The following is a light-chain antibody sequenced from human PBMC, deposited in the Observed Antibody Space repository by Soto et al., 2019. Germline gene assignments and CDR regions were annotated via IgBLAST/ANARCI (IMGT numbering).Light chain of an antibody. J-gene: IGKJ1*01. CDR2: AIS. V-gene: IGKV1-39*01. CDR3: QQGYSTPWT. CDR1: QSVTTY. Sequence: DIQMTQSPSPLSASIGDRVTITCRASQSVTTYLHWYQQKAGEAPKLLIYAISNLQSGVSSRFSGSGSGTDFSLTINTLQPEDFATYYCQQGYSTPWTFGQGTKVEIK.